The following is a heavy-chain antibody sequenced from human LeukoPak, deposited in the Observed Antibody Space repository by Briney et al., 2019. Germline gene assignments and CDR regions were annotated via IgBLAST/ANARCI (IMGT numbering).Heavy chain of an antibody. Sequence: SVKVSCKASGCTFSSYAISWVRQAPGQGLEWMGGIIPIFGTANYAQKFQGRVTITADESTSTAYMELSSLRSEDTAVYYCAVGYCSGGSCYGNPEPHVELYGMDVWGQGTTVTVSS. V-gene: IGHV1-69*13. CDR2: IIPIFGTA. CDR1: GCTFSSYA. D-gene: IGHD2-15*01. J-gene: IGHJ6*02. CDR3: AVGYCSGGSCYGNPEPHVELYGMDV.